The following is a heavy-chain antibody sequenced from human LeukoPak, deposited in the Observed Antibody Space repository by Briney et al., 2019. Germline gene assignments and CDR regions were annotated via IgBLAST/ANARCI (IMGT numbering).Heavy chain of an antibody. D-gene: IGHD1-1*01. J-gene: IGHJ4*02. CDR1: GYTFTSYA. CDR2: INAGNGNT. CDR3: AREAWHNWNDLDY. V-gene: IGHV1-3*01. Sequence: GASVKVSCKASGYTFTSYAMHWVRQAPGQRLEWMGWINAGNGNTKYSQKFQGRVTITRDTSASTAYMALSSLRSEDTAVYYCAREAWHNWNDLDYWGQGTLVTVSS.